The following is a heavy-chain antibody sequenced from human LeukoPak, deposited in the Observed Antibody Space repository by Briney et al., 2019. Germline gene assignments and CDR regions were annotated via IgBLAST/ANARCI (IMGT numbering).Heavy chain of an antibody. D-gene: IGHD3-10*01. Sequence: PGGSLRLSCAASGFIFSSYAMSWVRQAPGKGLEWVSVISGSGGSTYYADSVKGRFTISRDNSKNTLYLQVNSLRAEDTAVYYCAKDPYYYGSGSYVADWGQGTLVTVSS. J-gene: IGHJ4*02. CDR3: AKDPYYYGSGSYVAD. CDR1: GFIFSSYA. CDR2: ISGSGGST. V-gene: IGHV3-23*01.